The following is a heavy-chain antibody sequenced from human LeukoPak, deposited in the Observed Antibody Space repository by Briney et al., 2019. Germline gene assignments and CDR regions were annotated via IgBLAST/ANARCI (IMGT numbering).Heavy chain of an antibody. CDR3: AKSVGYSYGSPLDY. V-gene: IGHV3-30*18. Sequence: GGSLRLSCVASGITFSSYGMYWVRQAPGKGLEWVAVISFDGSNKYYADSVKGRFTISRDNSKNTLFLQMNSLGAEDTAVYYCAKSVGYSYGSPLDYWGQGTLVTVSS. CDR2: ISFDGSNK. J-gene: IGHJ4*02. CDR1: GITFSSYG. D-gene: IGHD5-18*01.